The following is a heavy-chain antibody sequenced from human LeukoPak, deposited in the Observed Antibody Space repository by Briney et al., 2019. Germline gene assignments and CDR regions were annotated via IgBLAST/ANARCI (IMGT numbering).Heavy chain of an antibody. CDR1: GFTFGSYA. D-gene: IGHD3-10*01. J-gene: IGHJ4*02. V-gene: IGHV3-30*18. CDR3: AKDVGVILYDY. Sequence: GRSLRLSCAASGFTFGSYAIHWVRQAPGKGLEWMAVISYDGTNEYYADSVKGRFTISRDNSKNTLYLQMNSLRAEDTAVYYCAKDVGVILYDYWGQGTLVTVSS. CDR2: ISYDGTNE.